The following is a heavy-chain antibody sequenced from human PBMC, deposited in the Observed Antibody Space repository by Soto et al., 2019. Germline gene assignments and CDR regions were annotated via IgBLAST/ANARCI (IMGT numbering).Heavy chain of an antibody. V-gene: IGHV1-18*01. J-gene: IGHJ6*02. D-gene: IGHD6-13*01. CDR2: ISAYNGNT. CDR3: ARFERRQQLITDYYNYGMDV. CDR1: GYTFTSYG. Sequence: ASVKVSCKASGYTFTSYGISCVRNAPAQGLEGMVWISAYNGNTNNAQKLQDSGIMTTDESTSTAYMELRSLRSDETAVYYCARFERRQQLITDYYNYGMDVWGQGTTVTVSS.